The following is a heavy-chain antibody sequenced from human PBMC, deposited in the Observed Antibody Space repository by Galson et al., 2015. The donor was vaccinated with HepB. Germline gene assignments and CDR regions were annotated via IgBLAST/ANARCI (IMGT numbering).Heavy chain of an antibody. V-gene: IGHV7-4-1*02. Sequence: SVKVSCKASGYTFTGYVFNWVRQAPGQGLEWMGSMNTNTGKPTYAPGLAGRFVFSFDTSVTTAYLQISSLETDDTAVYYCARSPLRFLDWLPYYDYYYMDVWGEGTTVTVSS. CDR3: ARSPLRFLDWLPYYDYYYMDV. J-gene: IGHJ6*03. CDR2: MNTNTGKP. CDR1: GYTFTGYV. D-gene: IGHD3-3*01.